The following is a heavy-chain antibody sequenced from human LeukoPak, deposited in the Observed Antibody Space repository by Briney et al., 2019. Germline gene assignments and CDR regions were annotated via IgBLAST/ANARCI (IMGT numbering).Heavy chain of an antibody. D-gene: IGHD2-2*01. CDR2: IRSKAYGGTT. CDR1: GFTFGDYA. J-gene: IGHJ5*02. V-gene: IGHV3-49*03. Sequence: HPGGSLSFSCTASGFTFGDYAMSWFRQAPGKGLGWEGFIRSKAYGGTTEYAASVKGRFTISRDDSKSIAYLQMNSLKTEDTAVYYCTRAYTQLGFDPWGQGTLVTVSS. CDR3: TRAYTQLGFDP.